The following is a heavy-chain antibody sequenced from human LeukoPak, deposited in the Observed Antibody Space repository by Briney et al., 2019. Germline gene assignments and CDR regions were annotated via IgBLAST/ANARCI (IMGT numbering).Heavy chain of an antibody. J-gene: IGHJ6*03. CDR2: INHSGST. V-gene: IGHV4-39*07. CDR1: GGSIGSSDSF. CDR3: AGGSYYYYYYYMDV. D-gene: IGHD1-26*01. Sequence: KPSETLSLTCTVSGGSIGSSDSFWGWLRQPPGKGLEWIGEINHSGSTNYNPSLKSRVTISVDTSKNQFSLKLSSVTAADTAVYYCAGGSYYYYYYYMDVWGKGTTVTVSS.